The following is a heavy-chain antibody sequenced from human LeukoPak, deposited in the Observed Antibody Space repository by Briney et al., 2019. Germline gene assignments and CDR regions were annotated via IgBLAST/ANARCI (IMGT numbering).Heavy chain of an antibody. CDR1: GFTFGSYA. CDR3: AREHLWFGELSQSPYYYMDV. J-gene: IGHJ6*03. CDR2: ISGSGGST. V-gene: IGHV3-23*01. Sequence: QSGGSLRLSCAASGFTFGSYAMSWVRQAPGKGLEWVSAISGSGGSTYYADSVKGRFTISRDNAKNSLYLQMNSLRAEDTAVYYCAREHLWFGELSQSPYYYMDVWGKGTTVTISS. D-gene: IGHD3-10*01.